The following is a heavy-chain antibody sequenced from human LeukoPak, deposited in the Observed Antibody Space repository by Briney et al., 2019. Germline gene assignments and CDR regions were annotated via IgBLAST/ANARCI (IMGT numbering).Heavy chain of an antibody. CDR2: IYYSGST. D-gene: IGHD6-13*01. Sequence: SETLSLTCTVSGYSISSGYYWGWIRQPPGKGLEWIGSIYYSGSTYYNPSLKSRVTISVDTSKNQFSLKLSSVTAADTAVYYCARSRSSWYFDYWGQGTLVTVSS. CDR1: GYSISSGYY. CDR3: ARSRSSWYFDY. V-gene: IGHV4-38-2*02. J-gene: IGHJ4*02.